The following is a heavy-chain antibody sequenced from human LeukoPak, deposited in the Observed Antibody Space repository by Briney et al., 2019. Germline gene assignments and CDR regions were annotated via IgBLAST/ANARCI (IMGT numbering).Heavy chain of an antibody. CDR1: GGSISSSSYY. CDR2: IDYSGNT. V-gene: IGHV4-39*07. Sequence: SSETLSLTCTVSGGSISSSSYYWGWIRQPPGKGLEWIGNIDYSGNTYYNPSLKSRVTISVDTSQNQFSLKLSSVTAADTAVYYCARGSSGWSHDAFDIWGQGTMVTVSS. J-gene: IGHJ3*02. D-gene: IGHD6-19*01. CDR3: ARGSSGWSHDAFDI.